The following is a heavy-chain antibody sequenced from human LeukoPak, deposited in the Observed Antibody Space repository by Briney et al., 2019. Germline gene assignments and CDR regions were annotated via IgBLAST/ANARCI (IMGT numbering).Heavy chain of an antibody. CDR3: ARLSIAARLEGFDY. CDR2: INHSGST. Sequence: SETLSLTCAVYGGSLSGYYWSWIRQPPGKGLEWIGEINHSGSTNYNPSLKSRVTISVDTSKNQFSLKLSSVTAADTAVYYCARLSIAARLEGFDYWGQGTLVTVSS. V-gene: IGHV4-34*01. J-gene: IGHJ4*02. CDR1: GGSLSGYY. D-gene: IGHD6-6*01.